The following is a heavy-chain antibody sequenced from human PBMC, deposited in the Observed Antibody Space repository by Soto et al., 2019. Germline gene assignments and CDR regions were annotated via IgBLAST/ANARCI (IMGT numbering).Heavy chain of an antibody. CDR1: GYSFTDYD. CDR3: ARGFIGAYYYYYGMDF. D-gene: IGHD1-26*01. CDR2: INADNGNT. Sequence: ASVKVSCKTSGYSFTDYDIHWVRQAAGQRLEWMGWINADNGNTKYSQNFQGRVTITRGTSASTAYMELSSLRSEDTAVYYCARGFIGAYYYYYGMDFWGQGTTVTVSS. J-gene: IGHJ6*02. V-gene: IGHV1-3*01.